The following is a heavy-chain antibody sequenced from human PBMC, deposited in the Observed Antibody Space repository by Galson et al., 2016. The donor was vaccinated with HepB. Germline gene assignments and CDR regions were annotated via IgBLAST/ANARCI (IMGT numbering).Heavy chain of an antibody. D-gene: IGHD6-19*01. J-gene: IGHJ3*01. V-gene: IGHV3-7*01. CDR3: ERDDSKYINGWYDAFDF. CDR2: IKGDGSKE. Sequence: SLRLSCAASGFTFSNYWMTWVRQAPGKGLEWVANIKGDGSKENYLDSVKGRFTISRDNAKSSLCLQMNSLRAEDTAVDYCERDDSKYINGWYDAFDFWGQGTMVTVSS. CDR1: GFTFSNYW.